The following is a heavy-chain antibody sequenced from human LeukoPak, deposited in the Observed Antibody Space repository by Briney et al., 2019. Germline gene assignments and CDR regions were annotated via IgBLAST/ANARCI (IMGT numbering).Heavy chain of an antibody. V-gene: IGHV3-23*01. CDR3: AKGVYCSGGSCNSAYHYYMDA. CDR1: RFTFKNYA. J-gene: IGHJ6*03. Sequence: GGSLRLSCSASRFTFKNYAMNWVRQAPGKGPEWVSRISDSGGSTNYADSVKGRFTISRDNSKNTVYLEMKSLRVEDTAVYFCAKGVYCSGGSCNSAYHYYMDAWGKGTTVTVSS. D-gene: IGHD2-15*01. CDR2: ISDSGGST.